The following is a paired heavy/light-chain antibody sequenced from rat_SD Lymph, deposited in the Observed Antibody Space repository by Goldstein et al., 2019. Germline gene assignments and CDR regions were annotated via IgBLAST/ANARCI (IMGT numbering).Light chain of an antibody. V-gene: IGKV22S6*01. CDR3: LQHNSFPLT. CDR2: NTN. Sequence: DIQMTQSPSFLSASVGDRVTINCKASQNINKYLNWYQQKLGEAPKRLIYNTNNLQTGIPSRFSGSGSGTDYTLTISSLQPEDFATYFCLQHNSFPLTFGSGTKLEIK. CDR1: QNINKY. J-gene: IGKJ5*01.
Heavy chain of an antibody. Sequence: EVQLVESGGGLVQPGRSLKLSCVASGFTFSNYGMNWIRQAPGKGLEWVAYISSGSSYIYYAETVKGRFTISRDNAKNTLYLQMTSLRSEDTALYYCAGGMMPDYWGQGVMVTVSS. CDR2: ISSGSSYI. V-gene: IGHV5-34*01. CDR1: GFTFSNYG. J-gene: IGHJ2*01. D-gene: IGHD1-12*01. CDR3: AGGMMPDY.